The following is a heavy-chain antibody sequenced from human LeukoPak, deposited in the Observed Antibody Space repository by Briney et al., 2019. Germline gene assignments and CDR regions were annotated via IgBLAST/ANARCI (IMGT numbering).Heavy chain of an antibody. CDR1: GFTVSSNY. J-gene: IGHJ4*02. D-gene: IGHD4-17*01. CDR2: IYSGGST. Sequence: GGSLRLSCAASGFTVSSNYISWVRQAPGKGLEWVSVIYSGGSTYYADSVKGRFTISRDNSKNTLYLQMNSLRAEDTAVYYCARVGDYGDYFDYWGQGTLVTVSS. V-gene: IGHV3-66*01. CDR3: ARVGDYGDYFDY.